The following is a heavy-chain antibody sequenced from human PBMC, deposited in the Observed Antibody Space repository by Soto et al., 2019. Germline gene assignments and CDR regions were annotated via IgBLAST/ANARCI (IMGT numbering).Heavy chain of an antibody. CDR1: GGSISSGDYY. J-gene: IGHJ6*02. Sequence: SETLSLTCAVSGGSISSGDYYWSWIRQPPGKGLEWIGYIYYSGSTYYNPSLKSRVTISVDTSKNQFSLKLSSVTAADTAVYYCAXDQGYSSQGLYYYGMDVWGQGTTVTVSS. CDR2: IYYSGST. D-gene: IGHD6-13*01. CDR3: AXDQGYSSQGLYYYGMDV. V-gene: IGHV4-30-4*01.